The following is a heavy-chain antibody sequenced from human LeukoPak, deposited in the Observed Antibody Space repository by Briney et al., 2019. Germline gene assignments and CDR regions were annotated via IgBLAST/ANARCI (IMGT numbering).Heavy chain of an antibody. D-gene: IGHD1-1*01. J-gene: IGHJ6*03. CDR1: GFTFDDYG. CDR2: INWNGGST. V-gene: IGHV3-20*04. CDR3: AREGTGRYYYYYYVDV. Sequence: PGGSLRLSCAASGFTFDDYGMSWVRHAPGKGLEWVSGINWNGGSTGYADSVKGRFTISRDNAKNSLYLQMNSLRVEDTAVYYCAREGTGRYYYYYYVDVWGKGTTVTISS.